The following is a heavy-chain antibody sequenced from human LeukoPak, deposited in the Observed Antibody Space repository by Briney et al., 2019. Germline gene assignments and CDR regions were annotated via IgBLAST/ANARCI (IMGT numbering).Heavy chain of an antibody. CDR1: GYTFTTHD. D-gene: IGHD7-27*01. CDR3: VRTPPNWGFDY. CDR2: MSPNSGDT. Sequence: ASVKVSCKASGYTFTTHDINWVRQATGQGLEWLGWMSPNSGDTGYAQKFQGRVTMTSDSSISTAYMELSSLRSEDTAIYYCVRTPPNWGFDYWGQGTLDTVSS. V-gene: IGHV1-8*01. J-gene: IGHJ4*02.